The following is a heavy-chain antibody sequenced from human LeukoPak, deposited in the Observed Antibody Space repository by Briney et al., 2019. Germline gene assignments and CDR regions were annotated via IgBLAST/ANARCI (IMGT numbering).Heavy chain of an antibody. V-gene: IGHV1-2*02. J-gene: IGHJ3*02. D-gene: IGHD2-2*01. CDR2: IDPNTGGT. CDR1: GGTFSSYA. CDR3: ARGRLISCSRSSCSPDAAFDI. Sequence: ASVKVSCKASGGTFSSYAISWVRQAPGQGLEWMGWIDPNTGGTNFAQKFQGRVTMTRDTSISTAYMDLSSLTYDDTAVYYCARGRLISCSRSSCSPDAAFDIWGQGTMVTISS.